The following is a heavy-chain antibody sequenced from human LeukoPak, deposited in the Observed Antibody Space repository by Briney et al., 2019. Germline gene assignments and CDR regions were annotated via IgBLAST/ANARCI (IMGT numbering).Heavy chain of an antibody. CDR3: ARATYYYDSRGYLLDY. CDR1: GGSISSGGYY. Sequence: SQTLSLTCTVSGGSISSGGYYWSWIRQPAGKGLEWIGRIYTSGTTNYNPSLRSRVTISLDTSKNQLSLKLSSVTAADTALYYCARATYYYDSRGYLLDYWGQGTRVTVSS. V-gene: IGHV4-61*02. D-gene: IGHD3-22*01. CDR2: IYTSGTT. J-gene: IGHJ4*02.